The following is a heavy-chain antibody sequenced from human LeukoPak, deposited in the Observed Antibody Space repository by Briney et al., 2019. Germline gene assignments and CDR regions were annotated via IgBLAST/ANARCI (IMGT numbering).Heavy chain of an antibody. CDR3: AKTRPLDSSSWSHGDY. J-gene: IGHJ4*02. CDR1: GITFSNYG. Sequence: GGSLRLSCVASGITFSNYGMHWVRQAPGKGLEWVAVIWYDGSDQRLIDSVKGRFTVSRDNSKNTLYLQMNSLRAEDTAVYYCAKTRPLDSSSWSHGDYWGQGTLVTVSS. V-gene: IGHV3-33*06. D-gene: IGHD6-13*01. CDR2: IWYDGSDQ.